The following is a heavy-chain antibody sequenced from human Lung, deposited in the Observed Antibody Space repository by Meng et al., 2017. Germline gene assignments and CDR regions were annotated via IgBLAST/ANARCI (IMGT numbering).Heavy chain of an antibody. CDR2: INHSGST. J-gene: IGHJ4*02. Sequence: VQLMRAGAVLLKPWETRSLPCVCGGGSFSDYYWSWVRQPPGKGLEWIGEINHSGSTNYNPSLESRATISVDTSQNNLSLKLSSVTAADSAVYYCARGPTTMAHDFDYWGQGTLVTVSS. CDR1: GGSFSDYY. CDR3: ARGPTTMAHDFDY. V-gene: IGHV4-34*01. D-gene: IGHD4-11*01.